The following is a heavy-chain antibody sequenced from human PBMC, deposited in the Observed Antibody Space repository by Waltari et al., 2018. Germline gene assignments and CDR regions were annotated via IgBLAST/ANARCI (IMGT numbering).Heavy chain of an antibody. D-gene: IGHD3-3*01. Sequence: QVQLVQSGAEVKKPGSSVKVSCKASGGTFSSYAISCVRQAPGQGLEWMGGISPILGIANYARRFKGKVTITADKSTSTAYMELSSVTAADTAVYYCAREGEAPSTIFGPTEFDYWGQGTLVTVSS. V-gene: IGHV1-69*10. J-gene: IGHJ4*02. CDR2: ISPILGIA. CDR3: AREGEAPSTIFGPTEFDY. CDR1: GGTFSSYA.